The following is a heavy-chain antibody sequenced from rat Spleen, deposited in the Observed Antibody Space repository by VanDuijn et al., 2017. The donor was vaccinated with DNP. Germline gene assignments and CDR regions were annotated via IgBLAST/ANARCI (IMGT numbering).Heavy chain of an antibody. CDR3: TRGDWFAY. J-gene: IGHJ3*01. V-gene: IGHV2-77*01. CDR2: IWGDGTT. CDR1: GFSLTSYG. Sequence: QVQMKETGPGLVQTTQTLSVTCTVSGFSLTSYGVHWVRQAPGKGLEWMGIIWGDGTTNYNSALKSRLSISRDTSKSQVFLEMNSLQTEDTAIYFCTRGDWFAYWGQGTLVTVSS. D-gene: IGHD1-11*01.